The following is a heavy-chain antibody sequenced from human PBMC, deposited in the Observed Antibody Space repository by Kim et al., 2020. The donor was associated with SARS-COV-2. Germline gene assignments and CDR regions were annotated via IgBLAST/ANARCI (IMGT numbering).Heavy chain of an antibody. V-gene: IGHV3-30*18. CDR3: AKEVLIHCSTTSCPTGDY. Sequence: GGSLRLSCAASGFTFSSYGMHWVRQAPGKGLEWVALISSDGSNIYYADSVKGRFTISRDNSNNMLYLQVNSLRAEDTAVYYCAKEVLIHCSTTSCPTGDYWGQGTLVTVSS. J-gene: IGHJ4*02. CDR2: ISSDGSNI. D-gene: IGHD2-2*01. CDR1: GFTFSSYG.